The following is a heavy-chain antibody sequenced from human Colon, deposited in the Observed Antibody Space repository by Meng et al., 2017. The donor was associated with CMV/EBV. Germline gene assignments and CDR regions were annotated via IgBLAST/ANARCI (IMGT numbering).Heavy chain of an antibody. CDR2: INPRGGST. Sequence: ASVNVSCKTSGYTFISHYIHWVRQAPGQGLEWMGMINPRGGSTNYAHRFHGRLIMTRDTSTSTVYMELSSLTSEDTAVYYCARDLLVIEWPRAYGLDVWGQGTSVTVSS. CDR3: ARDLLVIEWPRAYGLDV. CDR1: GYTFISHY. V-gene: IGHV1-46*01. D-gene: IGHD2-21*01. J-gene: IGHJ6*02.